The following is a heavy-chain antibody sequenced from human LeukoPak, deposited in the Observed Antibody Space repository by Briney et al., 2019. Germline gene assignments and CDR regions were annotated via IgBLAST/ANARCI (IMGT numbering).Heavy chain of an antibody. CDR3: ARARLYSSGCFDY. Sequence: ASVKVSCKASGYTFTGYYMHWVRQAPGQGLEWMGWINPNSGGTNYAQKFRGRVTMTRDTSISTAYMELSRLRSDDTAVYYCARARLYSSGCFDYWGQGTLVTVSS. V-gene: IGHV1-2*02. CDR2: INPNSGGT. J-gene: IGHJ4*02. D-gene: IGHD6-19*01. CDR1: GYTFTGYY.